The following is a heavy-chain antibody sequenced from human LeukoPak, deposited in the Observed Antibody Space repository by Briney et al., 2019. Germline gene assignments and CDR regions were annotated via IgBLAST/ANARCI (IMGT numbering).Heavy chain of an antibody. CDR1: GGSISSYY. J-gene: IGHJ5*02. CDR3: ARRSTMVRGVLSLYWFDP. D-gene: IGHD3-10*01. V-gene: IGHV4-59*08. CDR2: IYYSGST. Sequence: SETLSLTCTVSGGSISSYYWSWIRQPPGKGLEWIGYIYYSGSTNYNPSLKSRVTISVDTSKNQFSLKLSSVTAADTAVYYCARRSTMVRGVLSLYWFDPWGQGTLVTVSS.